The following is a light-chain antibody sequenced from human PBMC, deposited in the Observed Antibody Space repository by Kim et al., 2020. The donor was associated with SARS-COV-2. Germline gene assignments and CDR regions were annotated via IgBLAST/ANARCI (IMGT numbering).Light chain of an antibody. CDR3: AAWDDSLSGPVV. CDR1: SSNVGSNY. Sequence: QRVTISCSGSSSNVGSNYVYWYQQLPGTAPKLLIYRNNQRPSGVPDRFSGSKSDTSASLAISGLRSEDEADYYCAAWDDSLSGPVVFGGGTQLTVL. V-gene: IGLV1-47*01. CDR2: RNN. J-gene: IGLJ2*01.